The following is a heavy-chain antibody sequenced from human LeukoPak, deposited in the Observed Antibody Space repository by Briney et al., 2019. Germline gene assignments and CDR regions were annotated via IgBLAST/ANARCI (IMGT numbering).Heavy chain of an antibody. CDR1: GGSISTYY. Sequence: SETLSLTCTVSGGSISTYYWSWIRQPPGKGLEWIGYMSYSGSSSYNPSLRSRVTISVDASRKQFSLKLSSVTAADTAVYYCARDGYSDSSGYDYPPSVWGQGTLVTVSS. D-gene: IGHD3-22*01. CDR2: MSYSGSS. V-gene: IGHV4-59*01. CDR3: ARDGYSDSSGYDYPPSV. J-gene: IGHJ4*02.